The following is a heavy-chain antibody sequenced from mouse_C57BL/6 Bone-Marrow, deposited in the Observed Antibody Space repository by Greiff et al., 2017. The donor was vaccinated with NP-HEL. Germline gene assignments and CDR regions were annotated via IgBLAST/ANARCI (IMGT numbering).Heavy chain of an antibody. V-gene: IGHV1-54*01. CDR1: GYAFTNYL. J-gene: IGHJ2*01. D-gene: IGHD2-4*01. CDR3: ARGIYYDYDVDY. CDR2: INPGSGGT. Sequence: QVQLQQSGAELVRPGTSVKVSCKASGYAFTNYLIEWVKQRPGQGLEWIGLINPGSGGTNYNEKFKGKATLTADKSSSTAYMQLSSLTSEDSAVYFCARGIYYDYDVDYGGQGTTLTVSS.